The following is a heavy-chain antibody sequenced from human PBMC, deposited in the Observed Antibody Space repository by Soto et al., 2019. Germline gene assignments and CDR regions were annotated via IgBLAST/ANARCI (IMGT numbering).Heavy chain of an antibody. V-gene: IGHV5-10-1*01. CDR3: ARPPFSAFGNYPMDV. CDR2: IDPYDSYT. Sequence: GESLKISCKASGYSFRNYWISWVRQVPGKGLEWMGRIDPYDSYTDYSPSFQGHVTISVDKSNSTAYLQWSSLKASDTAMYYCARPPFSAFGNYPMDVWGQGTTVTVSS. J-gene: IGHJ6*02. CDR1: GYSFRNYW. D-gene: IGHD3-10*01.